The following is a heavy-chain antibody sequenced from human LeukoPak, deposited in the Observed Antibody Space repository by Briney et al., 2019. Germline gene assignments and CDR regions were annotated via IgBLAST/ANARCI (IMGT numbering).Heavy chain of an antibody. CDR1: GGSISSSNW. V-gene: IGHV4-4*02. CDR2: IYHSGST. J-gene: IGHJ4*02. D-gene: IGHD6-13*01. CDR3: VSRAKSPKYSSSWYGGTGDY. Sequence: SGTLSLTCAVSGGSISSSNWWSWVRQPPGKGLEWIGEIYHSGSTNYNPSLKSRVTISVDRSKNQFSLKLSSVTAADTAVYYCVSRAKSPKYSSSWYGGTGDYWGQGTLVTVSS.